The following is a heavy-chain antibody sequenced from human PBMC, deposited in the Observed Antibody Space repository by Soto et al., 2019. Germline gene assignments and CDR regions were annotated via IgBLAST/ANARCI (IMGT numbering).Heavy chain of an antibody. CDR3: ARHFEDSSGWYGVYFDY. J-gene: IGHJ4*02. Sequence: PGESLKISCKGSGYSFTSYWIGWVRQMPGKGLEWMGIIYPGDSDTRYSPPFQGQATISADKSISTAYLQWSSLKASDTAMYYCARHFEDSSGWYGVYFDYWGQGTLVTVSS. CDR2: IYPGDSDT. CDR1: GYSFTSYW. D-gene: IGHD6-19*01. V-gene: IGHV5-51*01.